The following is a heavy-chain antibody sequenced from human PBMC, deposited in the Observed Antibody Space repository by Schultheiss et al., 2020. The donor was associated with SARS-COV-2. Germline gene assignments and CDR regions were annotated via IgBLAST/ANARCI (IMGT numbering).Heavy chain of an antibody. D-gene: IGHD3-3*01. Sequence: ASVKVSCKASGGTFSSYGISWVRKAPGQGLEWMGWISAYNGNTNYAQKLQGRVTMTTDTSTSTAYMELRSLRSDDTAVYYCARGGETIFGVVTILRYWGQGTLVTVSS. CDR3: ARGGETIFGVVTILRY. J-gene: IGHJ4*02. V-gene: IGHV1-18*01. CDR1: GGTFSSYG. CDR2: ISAYNGNT.